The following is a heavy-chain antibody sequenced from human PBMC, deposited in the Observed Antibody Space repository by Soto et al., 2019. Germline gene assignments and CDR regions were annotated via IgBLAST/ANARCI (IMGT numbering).Heavy chain of an antibody. V-gene: IGHV4-59*01. CDR2: IYYSGST. CDR3: ARGEDTYCGGDCYSGGVDY. J-gene: IGHJ4*02. CDR1: GGSISSYY. D-gene: IGHD2-21*02. Sequence: QVQLQESGPGLVKPSETLSLTCTVSGGSISSYYWSWIRQPPGKGLEWIGYIYYSGSTNYNPSLRSRVTMSVDTSKNQFYLKLSSVAAADTAVYYCARGEDTYCGGDCYSGGVDYWGQGTLVTVSS.